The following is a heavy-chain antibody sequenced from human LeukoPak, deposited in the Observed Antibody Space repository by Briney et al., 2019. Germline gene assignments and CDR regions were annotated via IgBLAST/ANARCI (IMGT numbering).Heavy chain of an antibody. J-gene: IGHJ4*02. V-gene: IGHV3-23*01. CDR1: GFTFSTLA. CDR2: ISSRGDDT. CDR3: AKHRRSTLVTAYFDH. Sequence: GGSLRLSCTASGFTFSTLAMSWVRQAPGKGLEWVSSISSRGDDTSYADSVKGRFTISRDNSKNTLYLQLNSLRVDDAAIYYCAKHRRSTLVTAYFDHWGQGTLVTVSS. D-gene: IGHD2-21*02.